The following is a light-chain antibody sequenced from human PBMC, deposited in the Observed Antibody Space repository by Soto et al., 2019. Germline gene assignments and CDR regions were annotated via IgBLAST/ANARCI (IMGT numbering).Light chain of an antibody. J-gene: IGKJ1*01. CDR1: QSISRY. CDR3: QQSYSIPWT. V-gene: IGKV1-39*01. Sequence: DIQMTQSPSTLSASVGDRVTITCRASQSISRYLNWYQHKPGKAPKLLINAASSLERGVPSRFSGGGSGTDFTLNISSLQPDDSATYYCQQSYSIPWTFGQGTKVDIK. CDR2: AAS.